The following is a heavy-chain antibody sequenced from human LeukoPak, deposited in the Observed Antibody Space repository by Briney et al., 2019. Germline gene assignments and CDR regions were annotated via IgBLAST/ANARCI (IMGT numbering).Heavy chain of an antibody. CDR2: IYYSGST. J-gene: IGHJ4*02. CDR1: GGSISSYY. D-gene: IGHD3-22*01. V-gene: IGHV4-59*01. CDR3: ACTLYYDKDY. Sequence: SETLSLTCTVSGGSISSYYWSWIRQPPGKGLEWIGYIYYSGSTNYNPSLKSRVTISLDTSKKQFSLKLSSVTAADTAVYFCACTLYYDKDYWGQGTLVTVSS.